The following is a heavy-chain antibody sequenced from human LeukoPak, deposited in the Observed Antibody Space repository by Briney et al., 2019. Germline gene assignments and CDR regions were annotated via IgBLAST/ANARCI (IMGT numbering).Heavy chain of an antibody. CDR2: IYHSGST. D-gene: IGHD6-13*01. Sequence: PSETLSLTCTVSGYSISSGYYWGWIRQPPGKGLEWIGSIYHSGSTYYNPSLKTRVTISVDTSKNRFSLKLSSVTAADTGVYYCGHYRGTAAGRGGAFDIWGEGTMVTVSS. CDR1: GYSISSGYY. CDR3: GHYRGTAAGRGGAFDI. V-gene: IGHV4-38-2*02. J-gene: IGHJ3*02.